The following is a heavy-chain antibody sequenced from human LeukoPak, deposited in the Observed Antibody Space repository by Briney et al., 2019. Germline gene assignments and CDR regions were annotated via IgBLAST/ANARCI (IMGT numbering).Heavy chain of an antibody. CDR3: ARIPMVRGVIVFTYYGMDV. CDR1: GGSFSGYY. CDR2: INHSGST. J-gene: IGHJ6*02. V-gene: IGHV4-34*01. Sequence: SETLSLTCAVYGGSFSGYYWSWIRQPPGKGLEWIGEINHSGSTNFNPSPKSRVTISVDTSKNQLSLKLSSVTAADTAVYYCARIPMVRGVIVFTYYGMDVWGQGTTVTVSS. D-gene: IGHD3-10*01.